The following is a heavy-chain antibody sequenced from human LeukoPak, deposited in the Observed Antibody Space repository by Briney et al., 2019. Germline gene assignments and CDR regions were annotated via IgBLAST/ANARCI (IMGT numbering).Heavy chain of an antibody. D-gene: IGHD6-13*01. J-gene: IGHJ4*02. CDR2: ISFDGGHR. CDR1: GFTFDDYA. Sequence: GRSLRLSCAASGFTFDDYAMHWVRQAPGKGLEWVAVISFDGGHRYYADSVKGRFTISRDNSKNTLYLQMNSLRPEDTALYYCARPRTIAAAGIFGAFDYWGQGTLVTVSS. CDR3: ARPRTIAAAGIFGAFDY. V-gene: IGHV3-30-3*01.